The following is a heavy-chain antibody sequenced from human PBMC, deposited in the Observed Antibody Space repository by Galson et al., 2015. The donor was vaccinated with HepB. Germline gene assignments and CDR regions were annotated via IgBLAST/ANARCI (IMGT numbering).Heavy chain of an antibody. CDR3: AKNSEYDSSRAPYHYYYYMDV. CDR2: ISGGGGFT. J-gene: IGHJ6*03. Sequence: SLRLSCAASGFTLTSYAMSWVRQTPGEGLEWVSVISGGGGFTKYADSVKGRFTISSDSSKNTLYLQMTSLRAEDTAVYYCAKNSEYDSSRAPYHYYYYMDVWGKGTTVTVSS. D-gene: IGHD6-6*01. V-gene: IGHV3-23*01. CDR1: GFTLTSYA.